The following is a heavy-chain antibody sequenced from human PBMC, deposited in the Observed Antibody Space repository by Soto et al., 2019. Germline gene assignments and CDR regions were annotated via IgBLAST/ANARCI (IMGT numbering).Heavy chain of an antibody. CDR3: ARGTYGMDV. Sequence: GGSLRLSCTASGFTFSIYSMNWVRQAPGKGLDWVSCISTSSDTTYYAGSVKGRFTISRDNAKRSVYLQLNSLRDEDTAVYYCARGTYGMDVWGQGTTVTVSS. CDR2: ISTSSDTT. CDR1: GFTFSIYS. J-gene: IGHJ6*02. V-gene: IGHV3-48*02.